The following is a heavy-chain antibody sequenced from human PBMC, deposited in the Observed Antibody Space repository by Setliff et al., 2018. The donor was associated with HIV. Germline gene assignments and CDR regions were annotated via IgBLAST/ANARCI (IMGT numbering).Heavy chain of an antibody. CDR2: IYKSGSS. D-gene: IGHD3-10*01. Sequence: PSETLSLTCTVSGGSISGTYYWNWIRQPAGKGLEWVGRIYKSGSSNYNPSLESRVTISMDTSKNQFSLKLSSVTAADTALYFCARHGRSYDSGRWYNWFDSWGQGTPVTVSS. CDR3: ARHGRSYDSGRWYNWFDS. CDR1: GGSISGTYY. J-gene: IGHJ5*01. V-gene: IGHV4-4*07.